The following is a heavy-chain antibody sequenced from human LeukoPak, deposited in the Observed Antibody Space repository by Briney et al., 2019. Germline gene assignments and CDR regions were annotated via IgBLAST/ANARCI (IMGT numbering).Heavy chain of an antibody. CDR3: ARESRIAARNFDY. Sequence: SETLSLTCTVSGGSVSSGSYYWSWIRQPPGKGLEWIGYIYYSGSTNYNPSLKSRVTISVDTSKNQYSLKLSSVTAADTAVYYCARESRIAARNFDYWGQGTLVTVSS. V-gene: IGHV4-61*01. CDR1: GGSVSSGSYY. CDR2: IYYSGST. J-gene: IGHJ4*02. D-gene: IGHD6-6*01.